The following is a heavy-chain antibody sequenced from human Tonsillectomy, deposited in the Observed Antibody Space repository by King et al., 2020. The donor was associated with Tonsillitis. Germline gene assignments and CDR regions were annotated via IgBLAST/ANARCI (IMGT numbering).Heavy chain of an antibody. Sequence: QLVQSGGGLVQPGGSLRLSCAASGFTFSSYVMSWVRQAPGKGLEWVSIISGSGGSTYYADSVKGRFTISRDNSKNTLYLHMISLRAEDTAVYYCAKWGGSDGDYKDVWGKGTTVTVSS. D-gene: IGHD3-16*01. CDR2: ISGSGGST. CDR3: AKWGGSDGDYKDV. V-gene: IGHV3-23*04. J-gene: IGHJ6*03. CDR1: GFTFSSYV.